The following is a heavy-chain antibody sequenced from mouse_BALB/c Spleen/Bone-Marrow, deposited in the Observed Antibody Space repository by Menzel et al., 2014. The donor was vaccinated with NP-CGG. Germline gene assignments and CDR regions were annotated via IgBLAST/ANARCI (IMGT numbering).Heavy chain of an antibody. Sequence: VQLQQSGPGLVAPSQSLSITCTVSGFSLTSYGVHWVRQPPGKGLEWLGAIWAGGSTNYNSALMSRLSITKDNSKSQVFLEMDGLQTDDTAMYYCARVFTTATWGFAYWGQGTLVTVSA. V-gene: IGHV2-9*02. CDR2: IWAGGST. CDR1: GFSLTSYG. CDR3: ARVFTTATWGFAY. D-gene: IGHD1-2*01. J-gene: IGHJ3*01.